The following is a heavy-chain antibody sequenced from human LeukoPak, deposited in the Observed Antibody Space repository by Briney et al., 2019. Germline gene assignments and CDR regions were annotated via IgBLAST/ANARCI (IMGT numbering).Heavy chain of an antibody. D-gene: IGHD1-26*01. CDR2: ISGYNGNT. CDR3: ARKIAPGGTGMGCLDA. Sequence: ASVKVSCKASGDRVNTFGISWVRQVPGQGLEWMGWISGYNGNTRYSRKLLGRVTLTTDTSSSTAYMELRSLRSDDTAVYYCARKIAPGGTGMGCLDAWGQGTLVLVAS. V-gene: IGHV1-18*01. CDR1: GDRVNTFG. J-gene: IGHJ5*02.